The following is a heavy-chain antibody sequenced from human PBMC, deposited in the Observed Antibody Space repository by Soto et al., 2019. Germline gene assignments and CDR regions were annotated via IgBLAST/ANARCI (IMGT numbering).Heavy chain of an antibody. Sequence: SGGSLRLSCAASGFPFSSHAMSWVRQAPGKGLEWVSAISAGGDRTNYADSVKGRFTISRDNSKNTLYLQMNSPRAEDTAVYYCANSKYNSGWYNFEYWSQGALVTVSS. CDR2: ISAGGDRT. J-gene: IGHJ4*02. CDR1: GFPFSSHA. D-gene: IGHD6-19*01. V-gene: IGHV3-23*01. CDR3: ANSKYNSGWYNFEY.